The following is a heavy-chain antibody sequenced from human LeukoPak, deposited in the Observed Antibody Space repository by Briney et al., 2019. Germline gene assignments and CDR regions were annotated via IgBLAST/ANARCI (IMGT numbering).Heavy chain of an antibody. Sequence: GGSLRLSCAASGFTFSSYWMSWVRQAPGKGLEWVANIKQDGSEKYYVDSVKGRFTIPRDNAKNSLYLQMNSLRAEDTAVYYCARDGACSGGSCYSPYFDYWGQGTLVTVSS. CDR1: GFTFSSYW. J-gene: IGHJ4*02. V-gene: IGHV3-7*03. CDR3: ARDGACSGGSCYSPYFDY. CDR2: IKQDGSEK. D-gene: IGHD2-15*01.